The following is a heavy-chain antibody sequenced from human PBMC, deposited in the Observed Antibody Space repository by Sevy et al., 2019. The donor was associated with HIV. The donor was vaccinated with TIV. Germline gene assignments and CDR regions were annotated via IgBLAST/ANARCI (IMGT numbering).Heavy chain of an antibody. V-gene: IGHV4-38-2*01. J-gene: IGHJ5*02. CDR1: GYSISSGYY. CDR2: IYHSGST. Sequence: SETLSLTCAVSGYSISSGYYWGWIRQPPGKGLEWIGSIYHSGSTYYTPSLKSRVTISVDTSKNKFSLKLSTVTAADTAVYYCARAPAGYCSGGSCNWFDPWGQGTLVTVSS. CDR3: ARAPAGYCSGGSCNWFDP. D-gene: IGHD2-15*01.